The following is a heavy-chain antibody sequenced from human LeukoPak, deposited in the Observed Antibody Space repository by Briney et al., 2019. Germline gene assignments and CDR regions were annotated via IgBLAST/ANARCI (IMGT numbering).Heavy chain of an antibody. J-gene: IGHJ6*02. CDR3: ASPGVPAADYNGMDV. V-gene: IGHV3-30-3*01. CDR2: ISYDGSNK. CDR1: GFTFSSYA. Sequence: GRSLRLFCAASGFTFSSYAMHWVRQAAGKGLEWVAVISYDGSNKYYADSVKGRFTISRDNSKNTLYLQMNSLRAEDTAVYYCASPGVPAADYNGMDVWGQGTTVTVSS. D-gene: IGHD2-2*01.